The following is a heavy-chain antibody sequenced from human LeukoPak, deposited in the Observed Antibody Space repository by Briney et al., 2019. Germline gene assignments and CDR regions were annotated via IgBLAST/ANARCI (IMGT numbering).Heavy chain of an antibody. CDR1: GYTFTGYY. V-gene: IGHV1-2*06. CDR3: ARHFPQPYSSSWINWFDP. Sequence: GASVKVSCKASGYTFTGYYMHWVRQAPGQGLEWMGRINPNSGGTNYAQKFQGRVTMTRDTSISTAYMELSRLRSDDTAVYYCARHFPQPYSSSWINWFDPWGQGTLVTVSS. D-gene: IGHD6-13*01. J-gene: IGHJ5*02. CDR2: INPNSGGT.